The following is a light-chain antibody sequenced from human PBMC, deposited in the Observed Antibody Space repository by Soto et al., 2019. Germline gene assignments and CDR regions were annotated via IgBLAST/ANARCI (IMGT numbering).Light chain of an antibody. J-gene: IGLJ1*01. V-gene: IGLV1-47*01. CDR3: AAWDDSLSGLYV. CDR2: RNN. Sequence: QSVLTQPPSASGTPGQRVTISCCGSSSNIGSNYVYWYQQLPGTAPKLLIYRNNQRPSGVPDRFSGSKSGTSASLAISGLRSEDEADYYCAAWDDSLSGLYVFGTGTKVTVL. CDR1: SSNIGSNY.